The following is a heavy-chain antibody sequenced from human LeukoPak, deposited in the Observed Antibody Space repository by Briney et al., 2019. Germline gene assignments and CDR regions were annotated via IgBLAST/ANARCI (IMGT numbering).Heavy chain of an antibody. CDR2: IWHDGSPT. CDR3: VTHYKWDLLVHAFDF. CDR1: GIPFKKYG. D-gene: IGHD1-26*01. Sequence: GGSLRLSCAVSGIPFKKYGMHWVRQAPGKGLEWVATIWHDGSPTMYADSARGRFTISRDDSKNMLYLQMNSLRAEDTAEYYCVTHYKWDLLVHAFDFWGQGTRVTVSS. J-gene: IGHJ3*01. V-gene: IGHV3-33*01.